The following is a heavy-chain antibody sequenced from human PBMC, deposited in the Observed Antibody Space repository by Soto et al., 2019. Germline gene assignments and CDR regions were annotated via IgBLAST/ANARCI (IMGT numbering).Heavy chain of an antibody. CDR1: GFSLTTRGVG. Sequence: QITLKESGPTLVKPTQTLTLTCTFSGFSLTTRGVGVGWIRQPQGKALECLALIYWDDDKRYSPSLQSRLSIAKDTSKNQVVLTMTNVDPVDTATYYCAQIPNYYQYDWFDPWGQGTLVSVSS. J-gene: IGHJ5*02. CDR2: IYWDDDK. D-gene: IGHD3-16*01. CDR3: AQIPNYYQYDWFDP. V-gene: IGHV2-5*02.